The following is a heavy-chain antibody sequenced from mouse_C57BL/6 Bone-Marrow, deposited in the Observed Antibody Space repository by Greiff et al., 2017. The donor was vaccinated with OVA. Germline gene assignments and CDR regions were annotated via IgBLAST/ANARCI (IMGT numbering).Heavy chain of an antibody. CDR3: AVSSWFAY. CDR2: ISNGGGST. Sequence: EVHLVESGGGLVQPGGSLKLSCAASGFTFSDYYMYWVRQTPEKRLEWVASISNGGGSTYCPDTVKGRFTISRDNAKNTLYLPMGRLKSEDTAMDYCAVSSWFAYWGKGTLVTVSA. CDR1: GFTFSDYY. J-gene: IGHJ3*01. V-gene: IGHV5-12*01.